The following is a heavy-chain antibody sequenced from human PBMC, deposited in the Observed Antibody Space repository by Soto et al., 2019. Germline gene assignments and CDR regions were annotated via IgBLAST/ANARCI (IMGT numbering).Heavy chain of an antibody. V-gene: IGHV1-18*01. D-gene: IGHD1-26*01. CDR1: GYSFSSNG. CDR2: ISTDNGNI. J-gene: IGHJ6*02. Sequence: ASVKVSCKASGYSFSSNGISWVRQAPGQGLEWMGWISTDNGNINYAQKLQGRVTISTDASTNTVHMELRSLRSDDTAVFYCARDIVNYGLDVWGQGTTVTVSS. CDR3: ARDIVNYGLDV.